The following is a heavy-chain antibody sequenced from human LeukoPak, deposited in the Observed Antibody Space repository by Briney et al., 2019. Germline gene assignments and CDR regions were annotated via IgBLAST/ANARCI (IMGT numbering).Heavy chain of an antibody. D-gene: IGHD5-12*01. CDR1: GGSISSYY. V-gene: IGHV4-59*01. J-gene: IGHJ6*03. CDR3: ARVVYSGYDFRGAMDV. Sequence: SETLSLTCTISGGSISSYYWSWIRQPPGKGLEWIGYIYYTGSTNHNPSLKSRVTISVETSKNQFSLKLSSVTAADTAVYYCARVVYSGYDFRGAMDVWGKGTTVTVSS. CDR2: IYYTGST.